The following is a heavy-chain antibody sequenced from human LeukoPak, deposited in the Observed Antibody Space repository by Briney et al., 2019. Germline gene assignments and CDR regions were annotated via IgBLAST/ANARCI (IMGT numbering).Heavy chain of an antibody. V-gene: IGHV1-69*13. J-gene: IGHJ6*02. CDR1: GGTFSSYT. CDR2: IIPIFGTT. CDR3: ARGSYDILTGTSLFAYYGMDV. D-gene: IGHD3-9*01. Sequence: GASVKVSCKASGGTFSSYTITWVRQAPGQGLEWMGVIIPIFGTTNYAQKFQGRVTITADESTSTAYMELSSLRSEDTAVYYCARGSYDILTGTSLFAYYGMDVWGQGTTVTVSS.